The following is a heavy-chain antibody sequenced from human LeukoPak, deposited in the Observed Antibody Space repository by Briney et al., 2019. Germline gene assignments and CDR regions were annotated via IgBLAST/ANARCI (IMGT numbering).Heavy chain of an antibody. Sequence: ASVKVSCKASGYTFTGYYMHWVRQAPGQGLEWMGWINPNSGGTNYAQKFQGRVTMTRDTSISTAYMELSRLRSDDTAVYYCARVRLVRGASSNWGQGTLVTVSS. J-gene: IGHJ4*02. D-gene: IGHD3-10*01. V-gene: IGHV1-2*02. CDR1: GYTFTGYY. CDR3: ARVRLVRGASSN. CDR2: INPNSGGT.